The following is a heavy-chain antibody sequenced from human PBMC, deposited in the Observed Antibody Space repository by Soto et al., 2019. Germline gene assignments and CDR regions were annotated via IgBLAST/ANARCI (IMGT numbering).Heavy chain of an antibody. J-gene: IGHJ4*02. D-gene: IGHD4-17*01. CDR1: GFTFSSYA. V-gene: IGHV3-23*01. Sequence: EVQLLESGGGLVQPGGSLRLSCAASGFTFSSYAMSWVRQAPGKGLEWVSTISVSGGSTHYADSVKGRFIISRDNSKDTLYMLMNSLRAEDTAVYYCAKKALTTVTTWVDYWGQGTLVTVSS. CDR3: AKKALTTVTTWVDY. CDR2: ISVSGGST.